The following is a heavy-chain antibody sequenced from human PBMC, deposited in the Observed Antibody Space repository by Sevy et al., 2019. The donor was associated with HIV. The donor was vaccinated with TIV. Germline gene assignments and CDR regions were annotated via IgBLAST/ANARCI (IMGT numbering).Heavy chain of an antibody. CDR1: GGSISSYY. CDR3: ARERQLVLYY. V-gene: IGHV4-59*01. D-gene: IGHD6-13*01. CDR2: IYYSGST. J-gene: IGHJ4*02. Sequence: SETLSLTCTVSGGSISSYYWSWIRQPPGKGLEWIGYIYYSGSTHYDPSLKSRVTISVDTSKNQFSLKLSSVTAADTAVYYCARERQLVLYYWGQGTLVTVSS.